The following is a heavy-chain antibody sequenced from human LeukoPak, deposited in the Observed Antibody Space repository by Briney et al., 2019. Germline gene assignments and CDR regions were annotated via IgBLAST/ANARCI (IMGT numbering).Heavy chain of an antibody. Sequence: SETLSLTCTVSGGSISSGSYYWSWIRQPAGKGLEWIGRIYTSGSTNYNPSLKSRVTISVDTSKNQSSLKLSSVTAADTAVYYCAREYRRRQLSYYYFDYWGQGTLVTVSS. V-gene: IGHV4-61*02. CDR3: AREYRRRQLSYYYFDY. D-gene: IGHD3-16*02. CDR1: GGSISSGSYY. J-gene: IGHJ4*02. CDR2: IYTSGST.